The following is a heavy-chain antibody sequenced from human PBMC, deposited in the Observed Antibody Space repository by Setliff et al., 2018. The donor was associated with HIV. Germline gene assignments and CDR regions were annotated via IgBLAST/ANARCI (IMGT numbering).Heavy chain of an antibody. CDR2: IYYSGST. CDR1: GGSISSGDYY. D-gene: IGHD3-22*01. Sequence: TLSLTCTVSGGSISSGDYYWSWIRQPPGKGLEWIGYIYYSGSTYYNPSLKSRVTISVDTSKNQFSLKLSSVTAADTAVYYCARGRYYYDSSGYYYYFDYWGQGTLVTVSS. V-gene: IGHV4-30-4*08. CDR3: ARGRYYYDSSGYYYYFDY. J-gene: IGHJ4*02.